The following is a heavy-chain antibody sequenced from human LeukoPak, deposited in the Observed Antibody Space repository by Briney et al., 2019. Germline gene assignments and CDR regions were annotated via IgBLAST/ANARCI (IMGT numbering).Heavy chain of an antibody. D-gene: IGHD3-22*01. Sequence: GASVKVSCKASGYTFTGYYMHWVRQAPGQGLEWMGWINPNSGGTNYAQKFQGWVTMTRDTSISTAYMELSRLRSDDTAVYYCARAYYYDSSGYYYDGAFDIWGQGTMVTVPS. V-gene: IGHV1-2*04. CDR3: ARAYYYDSSGYYYDGAFDI. CDR1: GYTFTGYY. J-gene: IGHJ3*02. CDR2: INPNSGGT.